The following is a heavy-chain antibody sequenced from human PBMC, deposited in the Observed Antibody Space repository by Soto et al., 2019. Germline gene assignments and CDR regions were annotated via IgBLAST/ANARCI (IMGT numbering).Heavy chain of an antibody. J-gene: IGHJ4*02. Sequence: SETLSLTCTVSGGSISSGGYYWSWIRQPPGKGLEWIGSIYYSGSTYYNPSLKSRVTISVDTSKNQFSLKLSSVTAADTAVHYCARRAAAGTSFDYWGQGTLVTVSS. CDR1: GGSISSGGYY. CDR3: ARRAAAGTSFDY. D-gene: IGHD6-13*01. V-gene: IGHV4-39*01. CDR2: IYYSGST.